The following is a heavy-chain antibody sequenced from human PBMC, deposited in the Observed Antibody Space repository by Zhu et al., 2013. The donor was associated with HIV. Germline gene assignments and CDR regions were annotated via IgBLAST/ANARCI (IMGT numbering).Heavy chain of an antibody. Sequence: QVQLVQSGAEVKKPGSSVKVSCKTSGGTFSNYAISWVRQAPGEGLEWMGWIIPIFGTANYAQKFQGRVAITADESTSTAYMELSSLRSEDTAVYYCARGSYSSSWSDYYYYGMDVWGQGTTGHRLL. CDR2: IIPIFGTA. CDR1: GGTFSNYA. D-gene: IGHD6-13*01. J-gene: IGHJ6*02. CDR3: ARGSYSSSWSDYYYYGMDV. V-gene: IGHV1-69*12.